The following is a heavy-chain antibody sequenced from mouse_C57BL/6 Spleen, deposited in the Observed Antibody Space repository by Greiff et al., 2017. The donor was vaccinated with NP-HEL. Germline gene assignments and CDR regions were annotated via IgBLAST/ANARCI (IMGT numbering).Heavy chain of an antibody. V-gene: IGHV14-4*01. D-gene: IGHD2-5*01. J-gene: IGHJ3*01. CDR1: GFNIKDDY. CDR3: TTGYSNPWFAY. Sequence: EVKLQESGAELVRPGASVKLSCTASGFNIKDDYMHWVKQRPEQGLEWIGWIDPENGDTEYASKFQGKATITADTSSNTAYLQLSSLTSEDTAVYYCTTGYSNPWFAYWGQGTLVTVSA. CDR2: IDPENGDT.